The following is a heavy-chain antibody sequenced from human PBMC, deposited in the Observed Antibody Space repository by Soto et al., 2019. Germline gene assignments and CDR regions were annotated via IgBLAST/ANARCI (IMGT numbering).Heavy chain of an antibody. CDR2: IYWDDDK. CDR3: ADSLAASKYGDYGPITSFDY. D-gene: IGHD4-17*01. J-gene: IGHJ4*02. Sequence: QITLKESGPTLVKPIQTLTLTCTFSGFSLSTSGVGVGWIRQPPGKALEWLALIYWDDDKRYSPSLKSRLTNTKDTSKNQVVITMTNMDPVDTATYYCADSLAASKYGDYGPITSFDYWCQGTLVTVSS. V-gene: IGHV2-5*02. CDR1: GFSLSTSGVG.